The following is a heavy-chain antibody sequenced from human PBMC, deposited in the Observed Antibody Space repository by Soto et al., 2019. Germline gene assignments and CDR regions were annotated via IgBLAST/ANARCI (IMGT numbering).Heavy chain of an antibody. CDR1: GFTFSSYG. D-gene: IGHD3-3*01. Sequence: GGSLRLSCAASGFTFSSYGMHWVRQAPGKGLEWVAVIWYDGSNKYYADSVKGRFTISRDNSKNTLYLQMNSLRAEDTAVYYCARDGGRDFWSGSLDFDYWGQGTLVTSPQ. J-gene: IGHJ4*02. V-gene: IGHV3-33*01. CDR3: ARDGGRDFWSGSLDFDY. CDR2: IWYDGSNK.